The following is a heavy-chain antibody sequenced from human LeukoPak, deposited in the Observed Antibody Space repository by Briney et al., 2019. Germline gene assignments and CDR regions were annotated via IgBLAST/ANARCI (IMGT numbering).Heavy chain of an antibody. CDR1: GFTFSSYG. Sequence: PGGTLRLSCAASGFTFSSYGMSWVRQAPGKGLEWVSAISGSGDSTYYADSVKGRFTISRDNSKNTLYLQMNSLRAEDTAVYYCAKASSDSSGYYPGGDYFDYWGQGTLVTVSS. CDR2: ISGSGDST. CDR3: AKASSDSSGYYPGGDYFDY. D-gene: IGHD3-22*01. V-gene: IGHV3-23*01. J-gene: IGHJ4*02.